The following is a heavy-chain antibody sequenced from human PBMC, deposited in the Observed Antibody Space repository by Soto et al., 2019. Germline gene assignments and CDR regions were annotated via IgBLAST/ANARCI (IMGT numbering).Heavy chain of an antibody. Sequence: VSCKASGYTFSDYYIHWVRQAPGHGLDWMGIINPPDGSTTYAQKFQGRVSMTIDTSTSTVYMELSSLRSEDTAIYYCARYYDSSGPAFDYWGQGTLVTVSS. J-gene: IGHJ4*02. CDR3: ARYYDSSGPAFDY. CDR1: GYTFSDYY. CDR2: INPPDGST. D-gene: IGHD3-22*01. V-gene: IGHV1-46*01.